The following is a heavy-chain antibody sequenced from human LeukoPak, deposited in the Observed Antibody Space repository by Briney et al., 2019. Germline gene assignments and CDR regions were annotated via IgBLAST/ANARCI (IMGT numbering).Heavy chain of an antibody. CDR3: ARGGMSYYDFWSGHSEFQH. J-gene: IGHJ1*01. V-gene: IGHV3-21*01. CDR1: GFTFSSYS. D-gene: IGHD3-3*01. Sequence: GGSLRLSCAASGFTFSSYSMNWVRQAPGKGLEWVSSISSSSSYIYYADSVKGRFTISGDNAKNSLYLQMNSLRAEDTAVYYCARGGMSYYDFWSGHSEFQHWGQGTLVTVSS. CDR2: ISSSSSYI.